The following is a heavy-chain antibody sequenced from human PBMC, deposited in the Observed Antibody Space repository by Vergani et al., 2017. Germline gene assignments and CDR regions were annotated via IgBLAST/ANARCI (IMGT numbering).Heavy chain of an antibody. V-gene: IGHV3-48*01. J-gene: IGHJ4*02. Sequence: EVQLVESGGGLVQPGGSLRLSCAASGFTFSSYSMNWVRQAPGKGLEWVSYISSSSSTINYADSVKGRFTISRDNAKNSLYLQMNSLRAEDTAVYYCAIINNVVAALFDYWGQGTLVTVSS. CDR3: AIINNVVAALFDY. CDR1: GFTFSSYS. CDR2: ISSSSSTI. D-gene: IGHD2-15*01.